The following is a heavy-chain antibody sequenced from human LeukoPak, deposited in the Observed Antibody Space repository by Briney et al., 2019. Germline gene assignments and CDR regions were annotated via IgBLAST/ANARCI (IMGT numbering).Heavy chain of an antibody. J-gene: IGHJ4*02. CDR2: IKSKSDGGTT. Sequence: GGSLRLSCAASGFTFSNAWMNWVRQAPGKGLEWVGRIKSKSDGGTTDYAAPVKGRFSLSREDSKNTLFLQMDSLKTEDTAVYFCTTNPLRCSGSYYPAYWGQGTLVTVSS. CDR1: GFTFSNAW. CDR3: TTNPLRCSGSYYPAY. V-gene: IGHV3-15*07. D-gene: IGHD1-26*01.